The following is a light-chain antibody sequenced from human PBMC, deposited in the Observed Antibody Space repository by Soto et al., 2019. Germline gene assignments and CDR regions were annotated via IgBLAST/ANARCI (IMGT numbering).Light chain of an antibody. V-gene: IGLV2-14*01. CDR2: EVS. CDR3: ASYTRTVTMI. Sequence: QSVLTQPASVSGSPGQSITTSCTGTSNDIGHYNSVSWYQQHPAKAPKVMISEVSNRPSGISNRFSGSKSGNTAFLTISGLQAEDEADYYCASYTRTVTMIFGGGTKVTVL. J-gene: IGLJ2*01. CDR1: SNDIGHYNS.